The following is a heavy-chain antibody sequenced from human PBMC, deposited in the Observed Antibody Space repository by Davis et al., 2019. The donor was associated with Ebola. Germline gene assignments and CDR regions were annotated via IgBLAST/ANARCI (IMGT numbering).Heavy chain of an antibody. D-gene: IGHD3-10*01. V-gene: IGHV4-34*01. J-gene: IGHJ5*02. CDR1: GGSFSGYY. Sequence: SETLSLTCAVYGGSFSGYYWSWIRQPPGKGLEWIGEISHRGSTNYNPSLKSRVIISVDTSKNQFSLNLSSMTAADTAVYYCARGLGVLFNWLDPWGQGTLVTVSS. CDR3: ARGLGVLFNWLDP. CDR2: ISHRGST.